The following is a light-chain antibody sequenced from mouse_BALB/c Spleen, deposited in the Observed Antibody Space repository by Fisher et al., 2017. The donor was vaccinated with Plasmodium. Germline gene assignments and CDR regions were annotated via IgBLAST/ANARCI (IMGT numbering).Light chain of an antibody. Sequence: DIVITQTPSSMYASLGERVTITCKASQDINRYLTWFQQKPGKSPKTLIYRANKLVDGVPSRFSGSGSGQDYSLTISSLEYEDMGVYYCLQYGELPPTFGGGTTLEIK. CDR1: QDINRY. CDR2: RAN. CDR3: LQYGELPPT. J-gene: IGKJ1*01. V-gene: IGKV14-111*01.